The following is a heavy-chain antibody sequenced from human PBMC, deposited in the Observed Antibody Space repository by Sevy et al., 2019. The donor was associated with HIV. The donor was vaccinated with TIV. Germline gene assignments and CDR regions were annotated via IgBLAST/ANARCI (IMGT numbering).Heavy chain of an antibody. CDR3: ARGLATADTPEYYFDS. J-gene: IGHJ4*02. CDR2: ITRNSYEAYGGTT. CDR1: GFIFDDYA. V-gene: IGHV3-49*03. D-gene: IGHD5-12*01. Sequence: GGSLRLSCTTSGFIFDDYAMSWFRQAPGKGLEWVAFITRNSYEAYGGTTDYAESVKGRFIISRDDSKSIAYLQMNSLKTEDTAVYYCARGLATADTPEYYFDSWGQGTLVTVSS.